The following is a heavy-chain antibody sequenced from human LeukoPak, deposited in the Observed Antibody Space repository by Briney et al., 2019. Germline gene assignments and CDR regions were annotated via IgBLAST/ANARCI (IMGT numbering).Heavy chain of an antibody. J-gene: IGHJ3*02. Sequence: GESLKIPCKGSGYSFTSYWIGWVRQMPGKGLEWMGIIYPGDSDTRYSPSFQGQVTISADKSISTAYLQWSSLKASDTAMYYCARQWSSGPAAIPDAFDIWGQGTMVTVSS. CDR2: IYPGDSDT. CDR1: GYSFTSYW. CDR3: ARQWSSGPAAIPDAFDI. V-gene: IGHV5-51*01. D-gene: IGHD2-2*01.